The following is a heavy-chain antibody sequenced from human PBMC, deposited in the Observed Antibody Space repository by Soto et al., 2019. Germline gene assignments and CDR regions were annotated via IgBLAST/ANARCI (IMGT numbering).Heavy chain of an antibody. D-gene: IGHD6-13*01. J-gene: IGHJ3*02. Sequence: GSLRLSCAASGFTFSSYAMSWVRQAPGKGLEWVSAISGSGGSTYYADSVKGRFTISRDNSKNTLYLQMDSLKVEVTAVYYCARTYSTSWANAFDIWCQGTMVTVSS. CDR2: ISGSGGST. CDR3: ARTYSTSWANAFDI. V-gene: IGHV3-23*01. CDR1: GFTFSSYA.